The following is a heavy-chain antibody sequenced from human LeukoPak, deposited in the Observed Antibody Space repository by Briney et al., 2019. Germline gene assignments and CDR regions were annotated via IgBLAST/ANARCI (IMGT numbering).Heavy chain of an antibody. Sequence: SETLSLTCAVSGGSISSGGYSWSWIRQPPGKGLEWIGYIYHSGSTYYNPSLKSRVTISVDRSKNRFSLKLSFVTAADTAVYYCASSTTVTTFYFDYWGQGTLVTVSS. D-gene: IGHD4-11*01. J-gene: IGHJ4*02. CDR2: IYHSGST. CDR1: GGSISSGGYS. V-gene: IGHV4-30-2*01. CDR3: ASSTTVTTFYFDY.